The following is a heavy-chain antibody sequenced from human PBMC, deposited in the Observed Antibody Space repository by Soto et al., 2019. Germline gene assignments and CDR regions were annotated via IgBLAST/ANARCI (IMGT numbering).Heavy chain of an antibody. D-gene: IGHD3-10*01. CDR1: GGSISSGGYY. Sequence: PSETLSLTCTVSGGSISSGGYYWSWIRQHPGKGLEWIGYIYYSGSTYYNPSLKSRVTISVDTSKNQFSLKLSSVTAADTAVYYCAKLPMVRGVIAYYMDVWGKGTTVTVSS. CDR3: AKLPMVRGVIAYYMDV. CDR2: IYYSGST. V-gene: IGHV4-31*03. J-gene: IGHJ6*03.